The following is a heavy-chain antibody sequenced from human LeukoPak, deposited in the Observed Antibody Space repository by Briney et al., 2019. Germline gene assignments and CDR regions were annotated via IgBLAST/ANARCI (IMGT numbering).Heavy chain of an antibody. CDR1: GFTFNSYS. D-gene: IGHD2-2*01. V-gene: IGHV3-23*01. Sequence: GGSLRLSCAASGFTFNSYSMTWVRRTPGKGLEWVSTISGSGGSAYFADSVKGRFTISRDNSKNTLYLQMNSLRAEDTAVYYCARARPEKYNWFDPWGQGTLVTVSS. J-gene: IGHJ5*02. CDR3: ARARPEKYNWFDP. CDR2: ISGSGGSA.